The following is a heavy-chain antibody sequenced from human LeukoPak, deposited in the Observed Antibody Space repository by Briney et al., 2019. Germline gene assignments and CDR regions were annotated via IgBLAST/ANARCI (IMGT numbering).Heavy chain of an antibody. V-gene: IGHV4-34*01. CDR2: INHSGST. CDR1: GGSFSGYY. CDR3: ARLPGQKNNLKRSQKDYYYYYMDV. Sequence: SETLSLTCAVYGGSFSGYYWSWIRQPPGKGLEWIGEINHSGSTNYNPSLKSRVTISVDTSKNQFSLKLSSVTAADTAVYYCARLPGQKNNLKRSQKDYYYYYMDVWGKGTTVTVSS. D-gene: IGHD1/OR15-1a*01. J-gene: IGHJ6*03.